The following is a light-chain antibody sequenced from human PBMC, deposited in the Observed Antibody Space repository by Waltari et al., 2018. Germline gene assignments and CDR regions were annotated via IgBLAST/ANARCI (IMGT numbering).Light chain of an antibody. J-gene: IGLJ1*01. CDR3: AAWDDSRSAYV. Sequence: QSVVTQPPSRSGPPGQRVTIFCSGGSSNIGRNTVNWYHHVPGTAPKLLIYSNDKRPSGGPNRFSGSKSGTTASLAIGGLQSEDEADYYCAAWDDSRSAYVFGSGTRAAVL. CDR2: SND. CDR1: SSNIGRNT. V-gene: IGLV1-44*01.